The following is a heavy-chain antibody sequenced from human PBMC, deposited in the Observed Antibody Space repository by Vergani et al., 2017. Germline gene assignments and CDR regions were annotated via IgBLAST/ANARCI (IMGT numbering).Heavy chain of an antibody. J-gene: IGHJ4*02. D-gene: IGHD5-24*01. Sequence: EVQLVESGGGLVKPGGSLRLSCAASGFTFSSYSMNWVRQAPGKGLEWVSSISSSSSYIYYADSVKGRFTTARDNAKNSLYLQMNSLRAEDTAVYYCARDLRGPKGYNRLFDYWGQGTLVTVSS. CDR3: ARDLRGPKGYNRLFDY. CDR1: GFTFSSYS. V-gene: IGHV3-21*01. CDR2: ISSSSSYI.